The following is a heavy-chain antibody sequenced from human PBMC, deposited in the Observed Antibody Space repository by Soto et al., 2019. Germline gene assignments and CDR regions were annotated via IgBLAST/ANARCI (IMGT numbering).Heavy chain of an antibody. V-gene: IGHV3-33*01. Sequence: GGSLRLSCAASGFTFSSYGMHWVRQAPGKGLEWVAVIWYDGSNKYYADSVKGRFTISRDNSKNTLYLQMNSLRAEDTAVYYCARDLTGLIAVAAPGDYWGQGTLVTVSS. J-gene: IGHJ4*02. D-gene: IGHD6-19*01. CDR1: GFTFSSYG. CDR3: ARDLTGLIAVAAPGDY. CDR2: IWYDGSNK.